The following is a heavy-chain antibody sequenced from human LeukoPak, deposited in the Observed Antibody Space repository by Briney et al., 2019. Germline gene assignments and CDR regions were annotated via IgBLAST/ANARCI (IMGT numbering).Heavy chain of an antibody. V-gene: IGHV5-51*01. CDR3: ARQSLTYYYDSSGYFHAFDI. D-gene: IGHD3-22*01. CDR1: GYSFTSYW. CDR2: IYPGDSDT. J-gene: IGHJ3*02. Sequence: GESLKISCKGSGYSFTSYWIGWVRQMPGKGLEWMGIIYPGDSDTKYNPSFQGQVTISADKSISTAYLQWRSLKASDTAMYYCARQSLTYYYDSSGYFHAFDIWGQGTMVTVSS.